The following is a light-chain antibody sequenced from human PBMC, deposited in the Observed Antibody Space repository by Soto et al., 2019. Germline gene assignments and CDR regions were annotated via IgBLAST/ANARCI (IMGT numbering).Light chain of an antibody. V-gene: IGKV3-20*01. CDR2: GAS. J-gene: IGKJ5*01. CDR1: QSVSSSY. Sequence: IVLLQSPATLSVSAGERATLSSRASQSVSSSYLAWYQQKPGQAPRLLIYGASSRATGIPDRFSGGGSGTDFTLTISRLEPEDIAVFYCQQYAESPITFGQGTRLEIK. CDR3: QQYAESPIT.